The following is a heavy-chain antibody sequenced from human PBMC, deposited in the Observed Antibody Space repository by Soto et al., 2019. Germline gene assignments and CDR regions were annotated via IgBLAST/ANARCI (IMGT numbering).Heavy chain of an antibody. J-gene: IGHJ6*02. CDR3: ARSADVTRGSLWGRYLYYYYGMDV. CDR1: GGSISSYY. CDR2: IYYSGST. D-gene: IGHD3-3*01. Sequence: QVQLQESGPGLVKPSETLSLTCTVSGGSISSYYWSWIRQPPGKGLEWIGYIYYSGSTNYNPSLKSRVTISVDTSKNQFSLKLSSVTAADTAVYYCARSADVTRGSLWGRYLYYYYGMDVWGQGTTVTVSS. V-gene: IGHV4-59*01.